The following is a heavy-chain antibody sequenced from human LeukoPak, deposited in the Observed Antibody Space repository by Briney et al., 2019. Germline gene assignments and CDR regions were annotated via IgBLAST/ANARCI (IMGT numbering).Heavy chain of an antibody. CDR3: VREPDSSGYPGDAFDI. D-gene: IGHD3-22*01. CDR1: GGSIGSGGYY. CDR2: MYTSGST. J-gene: IGHJ3*02. V-gene: IGHV4-61*02. Sequence: SETLSLTCTVSGGSIGSGGYYWSWIRQPAGKGLEWIGRMYTSGSTNYNPSLKSRVTISVDTSKNQFSLKLISVTAADTAVYYCVREPDSSGYPGDAFDIWGQGTMVTVSS.